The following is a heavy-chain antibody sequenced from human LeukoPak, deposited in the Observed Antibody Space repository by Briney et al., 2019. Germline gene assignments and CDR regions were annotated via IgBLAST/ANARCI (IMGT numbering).Heavy chain of an antibody. D-gene: IGHD6-6*01. V-gene: IGHV1-18*01. CDR3: ARDSLSAAPYYFDY. CDR2: ISAYNGNT. J-gene: IGHJ4*02. CDR1: GYIFTSYG. Sequence: ASVKVSCKASGYIFTSYGISWVRQAPGQGLEWMGWISAYNGNTNYAQKLQGRVTMTTDTSTSTAYMELRSLRSDDTAVYYCARDSLSAAPYYFDYWGQGTLVTVSS.